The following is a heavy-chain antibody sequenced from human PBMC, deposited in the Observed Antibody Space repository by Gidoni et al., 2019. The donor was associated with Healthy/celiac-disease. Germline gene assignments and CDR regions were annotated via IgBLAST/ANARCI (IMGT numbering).Heavy chain of an antibody. V-gene: IGHV3-23*01. J-gene: IGHJ4*02. D-gene: IGHD6-13*01. CDR3: AKELLGPSSWDY. Sequence: EVQLLESGGGLVQPGGSLRLSCAASGFPFSSSAMSWVRQAPGKGLEWVSAISGSGGSTYYADSVKGRFTTSRDNSKNTLYLQMNSLRAEDTAVYYCAKELLGPSSWDYWGQGTLVTVSS. CDR2: ISGSGGST. CDR1: GFPFSSSA.